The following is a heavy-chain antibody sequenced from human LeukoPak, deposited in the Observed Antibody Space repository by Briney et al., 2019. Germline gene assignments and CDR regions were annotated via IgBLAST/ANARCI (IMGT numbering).Heavy chain of an antibody. D-gene: IGHD5-18*01. J-gene: IGHJ4*02. CDR1: GFSFSNSW. V-gene: IGHV3-7*01. Sequence: GGSLRLSCAAYGFSFSNSWMTWVRQAPGKDLEWVATINPDGSKVDYVGSVKGRFSISRDNAKNSVYLQMSRLRVEATGAFYCAKDRGYTSFDYWGQGALVAVSS. CDR3: AKDRGYTSFDY. CDR2: INPDGSKV.